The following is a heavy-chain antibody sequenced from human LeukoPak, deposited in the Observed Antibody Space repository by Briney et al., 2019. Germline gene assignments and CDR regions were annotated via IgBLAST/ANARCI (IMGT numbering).Heavy chain of an antibody. J-gene: IGHJ5*02. CDR2: INPNSGGT. Sequence: ASVKVSCKASGYTFTGYYMHWVRQAPGQGLEWMGRINPNSGGTNYAQKIQGRVTMSREASISTAYMELSRLRSDDTAVYYCAREGYCTNGVCYYRFDPWGQGTLVTVSS. CDR3: AREGYCTNGVCYYRFDP. CDR1: GYTFTGYY. V-gene: IGHV1-2*06. D-gene: IGHD2-8*01.